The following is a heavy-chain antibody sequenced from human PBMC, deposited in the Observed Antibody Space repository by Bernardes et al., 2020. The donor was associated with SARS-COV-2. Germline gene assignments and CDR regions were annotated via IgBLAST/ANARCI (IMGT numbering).Heavy chain of an antibody. J-gene: IGHJ5*02. CDR1: GGSISSGGYY. CDR2: IYYSGST. D-gene: IGHD3-3*01. V-gene: IGHV4-31*03. Sequence: SETLSLTCTVSGGSISSGGYYWSWIRQHPGKGLEWIGYIYYSGSTYYNPSLKSRVTLSVDTSKNQFSLKLSSVTAADTAVYYCARGIPQSITIFGVVIPGNWFDPWGQGTLVTVSS. CDR3: ARGIPQSITIFGVVIPGNWFDP.